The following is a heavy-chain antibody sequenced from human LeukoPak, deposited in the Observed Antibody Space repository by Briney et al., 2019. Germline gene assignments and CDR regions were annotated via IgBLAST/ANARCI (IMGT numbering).Heavy chain of an antibody. CDR1: GFNFDDCG. D-gene: IGHD3-10*01. V-gene: IGHV3-9*01. CDR3: VKDWGSGSRESYFYMDV. CDR2: ISWNSDNR. Sequence: GGSLRLSCAASGFNFDDCGMHWVRHAPGKGRQWVSSISWNSDNRGYADSVKGRFTISRDNAKNSLYLQMSSLRAEDTALYYCVKDWGSGSRESYFYMDVWGKGTTVTISS. J-gene: IGHJ6*03.